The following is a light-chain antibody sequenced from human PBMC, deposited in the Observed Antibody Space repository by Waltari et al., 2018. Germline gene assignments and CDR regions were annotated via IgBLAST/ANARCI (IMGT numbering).Light chain of an antibody. J-gene: IGLJ2*01. CDR3: SSFTTSSSWI. Sequence: QSALTQPASVSGSPGQSITIPCTGTISDIGPYNLVSWYQQYPGQAPKLLIFDVSDRPPGVFDRFSGSKSGNTASLTISGLQAEDEADYYCSSFTTSSSWIFGGGTKLTVL. CDR1: ISDIGPYNL. V-gene: IGLV2-14*03. CDR2: DVS.